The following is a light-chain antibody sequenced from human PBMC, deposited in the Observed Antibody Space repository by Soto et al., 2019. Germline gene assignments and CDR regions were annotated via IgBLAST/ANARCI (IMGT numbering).Light chain of an antibody. V-gene: IGLV1-40*01. Sequence: QSVLTQPPSVSGAPGQRVTISCTGSSSNIGAGYDVHWYQQLPGKAPKLLISGNSNRPSGVPDRFSGSKSGTSASLAITWLQAEYEADYYCQSYDSSLSGWVFGGGTKVTVL. J-gene: IGLJ3*02. CDR3: QSYDSSLSGWV. CDR1: SSNIGAGYD. CDR2: GNS.